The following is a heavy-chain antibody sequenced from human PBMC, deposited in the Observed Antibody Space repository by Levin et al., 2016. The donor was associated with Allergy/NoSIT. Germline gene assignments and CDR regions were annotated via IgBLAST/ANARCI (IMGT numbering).Heavy chain of an antibody. D-gene: IGHD2-15*01. CDR2: IRGSGEIT. CDR1: GFTFSNYA. Sequence: GESLKISCTASGFTFSNYALTWVRQAPGKGLEWVSGIRGSGEITYYADSVKGRFTISRDNSKNTLFLQMDSLSAEDTALYYCAKDFLGVVPDAFDIWGRGTLVTVSS. V-gene: IGHV3-23*01. J-gene: IGHJ3*02. CDR3: AKDFLGVVPDAFDI.